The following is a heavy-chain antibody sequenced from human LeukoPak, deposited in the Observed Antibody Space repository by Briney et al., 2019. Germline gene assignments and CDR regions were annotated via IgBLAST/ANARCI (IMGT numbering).Heavy chain of an antibody. Sequence: GGSLRLSCAASGFTVSSNYMSWVRQPPGKGLEWVSVIYSGGNTNYADSVTGRFTISRDNSKNPLYLQMNSLRSEETAVYSCGGGFCSGGSCYSVYCQHWGQGTLVTVSS. CDR1: GFTVSSNY. D-gene: IGHD2-15*01. V-gene: IGHV3-53*01. J-gene: IGHJ1*01. CDR2: IYSGGNT. CDR3: GGGFCSGGSCYSVYCQH.